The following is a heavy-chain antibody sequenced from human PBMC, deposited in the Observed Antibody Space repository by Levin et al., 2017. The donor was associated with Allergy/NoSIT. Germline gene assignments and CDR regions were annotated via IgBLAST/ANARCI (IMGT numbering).Heavy chain of an antibody. Sequence: GSLRLSCTVSGGSISSSSYYWGWIRQPPGKGREWTGSIYYSGSTYYNPSLKSRVTISVDTSKNQFSLKLSSVTAADTAVYYSAGHLFYCSSTSCYAPAYYFDYWGQGTLVTVSS. V-gene: IGHV4-39*01. J-gene: IGHJ4*02. CDR1: GGSISSSSYY. CDR3: AGHLFYCSSTSCYAPAYYFDY. CDR2: IYYSGST. D-gene: IGHD2-2*01.